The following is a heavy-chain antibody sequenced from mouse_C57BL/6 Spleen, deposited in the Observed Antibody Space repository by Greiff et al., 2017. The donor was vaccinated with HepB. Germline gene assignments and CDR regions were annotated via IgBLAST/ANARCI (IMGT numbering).Heavy chain of an antibody. V-gene: IGHV2-9-1*01. CDR1: GFSLTSYA. D-gene: IGHD2-3*01. Sequence: VQLVESGPGLVAPSQSLSITCTVSGFSLTSYAISWVRQPPGKGLEWLGVIWTGGGTNYNSALKSRLSISKDNSKSQVFLKMNSLQTDDTARYYCARNLRGYSTLYYYAMDYWGQGTSVTVSS. CDR2: IWTGGGT. CDR3: ARNLRGYSTLYYYAMDY. J-gene: IGHJ4*01.